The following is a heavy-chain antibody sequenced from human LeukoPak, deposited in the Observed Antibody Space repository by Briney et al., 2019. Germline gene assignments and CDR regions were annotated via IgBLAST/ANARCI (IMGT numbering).Heavy chain of an antibody. Sequence: PGGSLRLSCAASGFTFSTYAIHWVRQAPGQGLEWVAVIWFDGSDKYYSDSVKGRFTISRDNSRNTLYLQMNSLRAEDTAVYYCAKDWASGWYYFEYWGQGTLVTVSS. D-gene: IGHD6-19*01. CDR2: IWFDGSDK. CDR1: GFTFSTYA. J-gene: IGHJ4*02. V-gene: IGHV3-33*06. CDR3: AKDWASGWYYFEY.